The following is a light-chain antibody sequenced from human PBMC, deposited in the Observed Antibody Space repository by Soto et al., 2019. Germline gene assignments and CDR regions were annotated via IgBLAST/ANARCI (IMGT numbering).Light chain of an antibody. CDR2: GAS. J-gene: IGKJ1*01. V-gene: IGKV3-15*01. Sequence: EIVMTQSPATLSVSPGERATLSCRASQSVGSSLAWYQQKPGQAPRLLIYGASTRTTGIPARFSGSGSGTEFTLTISSLQSEDFAVYYCQQYNNRWTFGQGTKVDIK. CDR1: QSVGSS. CDR3: QQYNNRWT.